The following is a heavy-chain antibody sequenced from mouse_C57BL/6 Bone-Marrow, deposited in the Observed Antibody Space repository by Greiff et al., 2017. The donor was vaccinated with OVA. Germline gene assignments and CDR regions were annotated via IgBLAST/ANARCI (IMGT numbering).Heavy chain of an antibody. Sequence: VQLVESGAELARPGASVKLSCKASGYTFTSYGISWVKQRTGQGLEWIGEIYPRSGNTYYNEKFKGKATLTADTSSSTAYMELRSLTSEDSAVYFCARWYGNYVGYFDVWGTGTTVTVSS. CDR1: GYTFTSYG. V-gene: IGHV1-81*01. J-gene: IGHJ1*03. D-gene: IGHD2-10*02. CDR3: ARWYGNYVGYFDV. CDR2: IYPRSGNT.